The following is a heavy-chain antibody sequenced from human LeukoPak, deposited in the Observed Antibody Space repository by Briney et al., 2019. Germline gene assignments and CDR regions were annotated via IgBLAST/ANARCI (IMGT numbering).Heavy chain of an antibody. CDR3: ARLCDGGTNTPDCFDY. CDR1: GYTFTSYG. CDR2: ISAYNGNT. J-gene: IGHJ4*02. V-gene: IGHV1-18*01. Sequence: GASVKVSCKASGYTFTSYGISWVRQAPGQGLEWMGWISAYNGNTNYAQKLQGRVTMTTDTSTSTAYMELRSLRSDDTAVYYCARLCDGGTNTPDCFDYWGQGTLVTVSS. D-gene: IGHD1-26*01.